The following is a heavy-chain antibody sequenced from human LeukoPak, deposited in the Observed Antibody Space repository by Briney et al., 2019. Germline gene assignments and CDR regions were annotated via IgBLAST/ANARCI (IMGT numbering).Heavy chain of an antibody. CDR2: ISYDGNTN. J-gene: IGHJ4*02. D-gene: IGHD6-19*01. CDR3: ARSSSGWYGGDY. CDR1: GFTFRSYA. V-gene: IGHV3-30-3*01. Sequence: GGSLRLSCAASGFTFRSYAIHWVRQAPGKGLEWVAFISYDGNTNYYADSVRGRFIISRDNSKNTVYLQMNSLRTEDTAVYYCARSSSGWYGGDYWGQGTLVTVSS.